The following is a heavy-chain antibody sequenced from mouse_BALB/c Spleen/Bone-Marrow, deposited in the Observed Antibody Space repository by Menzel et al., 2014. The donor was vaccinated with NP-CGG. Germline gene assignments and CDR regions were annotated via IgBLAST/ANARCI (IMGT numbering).Heavy chain of an antibody. D-gene: IGHD2-10*02. CDR3: TRQYGNYYAMDY. CDR2: IYPSDSYT. V-gene: IGHV1S126*01. J-gene: IGHJ4*01. Sequence: VKLQESGAELVRPGASVKVSCKASGYTFTSYWINWVKQRPGQGLEWIGNIYPSDSYTNYNQNFKDKATLTVDKSSSTAYMQLSSPTSEDSAVYYCTRQYGNYYAMDYWGRGTSVTVSS. CDR1: GYTFTSYW.